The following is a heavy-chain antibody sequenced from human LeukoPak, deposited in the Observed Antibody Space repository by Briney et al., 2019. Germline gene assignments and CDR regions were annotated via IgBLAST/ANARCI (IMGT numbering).Heavy chain of an antibody. Sequence: PGGSLRLSCAASGFTFVGNAVTWVRQAPGKGLEWVSTISGSGDTYYADSVKGRFTISRDDSKSTLSLQMNSLRAEDTALYYCAKKYYYGSGAYIFYFDYWGQGTPATVSS. CDR3: AKKYYYGSGAYIFYFDY. D-gene: IGHD3-10*01. J-gene: IGHJ4*02. CDR2: ISGSGDT. V-gene: IGHV3-23*01. CDR1: GFTFVGNA.